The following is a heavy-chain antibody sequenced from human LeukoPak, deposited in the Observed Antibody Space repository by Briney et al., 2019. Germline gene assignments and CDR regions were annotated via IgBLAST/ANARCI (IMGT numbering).Heavy chain of an antibody. Sequence: PGGSLRLSCAASGFTFSSYGMHWVRQAPGKGLEWVAVISYDGSNKYYADSVKGRFTISRDNSKNTLYLQMNSLRAEDTAVYYYAKSSVGATGWFDPWGQGTLVTVSS. D-gene: IGHD1-26*01. CDR2: ISYDGSNK. CDR1: GFTFSSYG. J-gene: IGHJ5*02. V-gene: IGHV3-30*18. CDR3: AKSSVGATGWFDP.